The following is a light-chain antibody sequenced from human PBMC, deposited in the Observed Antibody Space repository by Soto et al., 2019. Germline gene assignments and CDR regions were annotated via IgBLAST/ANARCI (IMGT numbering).Light chain of an antibody. CDR3: QQYGSSGT. V-gene: IGKV3-20*01. Sequence: EIVLTQSPDTLSLSPGDRATLSCRASQSVGHMFLAWFQQQPGQAPRLLIFDAYRRATGIPDRFSGSGSGTDFTLTISRLEPEDFAVYYCQQYGSSGTFGQGTKVDIK. CDR1: QSVGHMF. CDR2: DAY. J-gene: IGKJ1*01.